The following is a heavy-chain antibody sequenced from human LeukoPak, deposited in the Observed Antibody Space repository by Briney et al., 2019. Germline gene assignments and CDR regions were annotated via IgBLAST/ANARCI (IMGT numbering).Heavy chain of an antibody. CDR2: ISGSGGST. CDR1: GFTFSSYA. V-gene: IGHV3-23*01. CDR3: AKSPRITMVRGGLFDY. Sequence: GGSLRLSCAASGFTFSSYAMSWVRQAPGKGLEWVSAISGSGGSTYYADSVKGRFTISRDNSKNTLYLQMNNLRAEDTAVYYCAKSPRITMVRGGLFDYWGQGTLVTVSS. J-gene: IGHJ4*02. D-gene: IGHD3-10*01.